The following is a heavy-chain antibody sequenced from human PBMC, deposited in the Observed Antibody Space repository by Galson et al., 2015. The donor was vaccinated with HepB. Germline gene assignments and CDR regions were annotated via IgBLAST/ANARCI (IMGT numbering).Heavy chain of an antibody. D-gene: IGHD2-15*01. J-gene: IGHJ3*02. CDR1: GFTFSSYW. V-gene: IGHV3-74*01. CDR2: INSDGSST. CDR3: ARSAKGYCSGGSCSVAFDI. Sequence: SLRLSCAASGFTFSSYWMHWVRQAPGKGLMWVSRINSDGSSTSYADSVKGRFTISRDNAKNTLYLQMNSLRAEDTAVYYCARSAKGYCSGGSCSVAFDIWGQGTMVTVSS.